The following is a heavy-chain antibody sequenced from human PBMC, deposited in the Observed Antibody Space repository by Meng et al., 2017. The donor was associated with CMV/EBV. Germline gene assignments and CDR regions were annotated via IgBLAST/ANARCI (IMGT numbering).Heavy chain of an antibody. CDR2: ISSSSSTI. Sequence: GGSLRLSCAASGFTFSSYSMNWVRQAPGKGLEWVSYISSSSSTIYYADSVKGRFTISRDNAKNSLYLQMNSLRAEDTALYYCAREDVVVPAANETFYYYGMDVWGQGTTVTVSS. CDR3: AREDVVVPAANETFYYYGMDV. D-gene: IGHD2-2*01. V-gene: IGHV3-48*04. J-gene: IGHJ6*02. CDR1: GFTFSSYS.